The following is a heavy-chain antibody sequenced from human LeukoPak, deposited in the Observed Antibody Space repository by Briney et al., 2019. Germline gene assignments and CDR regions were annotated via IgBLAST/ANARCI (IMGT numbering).Heavy chain of an antibody. Sequence: PGESLRLSCAVSGFTFSNYWMHWVRQAPGKGLVWVSRINSDGSSTSYADAVKGRFTISRDNAKNTLYLQMNSLRGDDTAVYYCARDLNTAMVIEYWGQGTLVTVSS. CDR2: INSDGSST. J-gene: IGHJ4*02. D-gene: IGHD5-18*01. CDR1: GFTFSNYW. V-gene: IGHV3-74*01. CDR3: ARDLNTAMVIEY.